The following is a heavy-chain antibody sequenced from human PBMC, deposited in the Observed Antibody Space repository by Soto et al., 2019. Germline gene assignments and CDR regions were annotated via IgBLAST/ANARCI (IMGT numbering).Heavy chain of an antibody. CDR2: IYSGGST. CDR1: GFTVSSNY. Sequence: PGGSLRLSWAASGFTVSSNYMIWVRQAPGKGLEWVSVIYSGGSTYYADSVKGRFTISRHNSKNTLYLQMNSLRAEDTAVYYCARATVVVPAAVAFDYWGQGTLVTVSS. D-gene: IGHD2-2*01. CDR3: ARATVVVPAAVAFDY. V-gene: IGHV3-53*04. J-gene: IGHJ4*02.